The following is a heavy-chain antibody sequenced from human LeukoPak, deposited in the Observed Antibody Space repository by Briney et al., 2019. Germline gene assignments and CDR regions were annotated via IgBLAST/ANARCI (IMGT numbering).Heavy chain of an antibody. CDR3: ARGLYTSGWNLRYYYGMSV. CDR1: GGSIRSYF. J-gene: IGHJ6*01. CDR2: IYYSGST. V-gene: IGHV4-59*01. D-gene: IGHD6-19*01. Sequence: PSETLSVTSTVSGGSIRSYFWSWIRQPPGKGLEWIGYIYYSGSTNYNPSLKSRVTISVDASKNQFSLKLSSVTAADTAVYYCARGLYTSGWNLRYYYGMSVWEQQTTVTVSS.